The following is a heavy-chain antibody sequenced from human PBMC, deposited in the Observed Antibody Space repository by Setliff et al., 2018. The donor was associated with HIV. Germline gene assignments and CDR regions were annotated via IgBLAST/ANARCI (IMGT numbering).Heavy chain of an antibody. D-gene: IGHD1-26*01. CDR2: IKEDGTAR. V-gene: IGHV3-7*01. CDR3: VRKAEVGTTTHFDY. J-gene: IGHJ4*02. CDR1: GFTFSSSW. Sequence: GGSLRLSCAASGFTFSSSWMSWVRQAPGKGLEWVANIKEDGTARYYVDSVEGRFTISRDNAKNSLYLQMNSLRAEVTAVYYCVRKAEVGTTTHFDYWGQGTLVTVSS.